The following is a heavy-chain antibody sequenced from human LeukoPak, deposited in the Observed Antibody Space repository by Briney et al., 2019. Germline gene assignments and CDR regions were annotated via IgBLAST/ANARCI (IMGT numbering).Heavy chain of an antibody. Sequence: GGSLRLSCAASGFTFSSYAMSWVRQAPGKGLEWVSAISGSGGSTYYADSVKGRFTISRDNSKNTLYLQMNSLRAEDTAVYYCAKDIRTWSIRYCYYGMDVWGQGTTVTVSS. CDR1: GFTFSSYA. CDR3: AKDIRTWSIRYCYYGMDV. V-gene: IGHV3-23*01. J-gene: IGHJ6*02. D-gene: IGHD2-21*01. CDR2: ISGSGGST.